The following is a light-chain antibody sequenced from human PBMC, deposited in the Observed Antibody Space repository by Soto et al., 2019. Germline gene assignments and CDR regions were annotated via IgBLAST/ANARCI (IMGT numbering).Light chain of an antibody. Sequence: AIQLTQSPSSLSASVGDRVTITCRASQGVSSALAWYQQKPGQPPKVLIYDGSSLQSGVPLRFRGSGSGTEFTLTITGLQPEDFGTYYCQHFQRDPFTYGQGTRLEIK. CDR3: QHFQRDPFT. V-gene: IGKV1-13*02. J-gene: IGKJ5*01. CDR1: QGVSSA. CDR2: DGS.